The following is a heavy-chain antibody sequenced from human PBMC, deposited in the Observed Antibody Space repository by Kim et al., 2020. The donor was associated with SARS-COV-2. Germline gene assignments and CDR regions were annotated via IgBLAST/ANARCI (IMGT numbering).Heavy chain of an antibody. V-gene: IGHV3-23*01. CDR3: ARCHSGWENYAFGI. CDR2: IDGDGART. D-gene: IGHD1-26*01. CDR1: GFTFSSYS. Sequence: GGSLRLSCAASGFTFSSYSMSWVRQAPGKGLEWVSYIDGDGARTYYAGSVKGRFTVSRDNSKNTMYLQINSLRAEDTAVYYCARCHSGWENYAFGIWVLG. J-gene: IGHJ3*02.